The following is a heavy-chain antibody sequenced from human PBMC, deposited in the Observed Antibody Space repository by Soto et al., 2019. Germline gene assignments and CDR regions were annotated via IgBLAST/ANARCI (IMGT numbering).Heavy chain of an antibody. D-gene: IGHD2-2*01. Sequence: GESLKISCKGSGYSFTSYWIGWVRQMPGKGLEWMGIIYPGDSDTRYSPSFQGQVTISADKSISTAYLQWSSLKASDTAMYYCARLISSYVDALYGAYYGMDVWGQGTTVTVSS. CDR1: GYSFTSYW. V-gene: IGHV5-51*01. CDR2: IYPGDSDT. CDR3: ARLISSYVDALYGAYYGMDV. J-gene: IGHJ6*02.